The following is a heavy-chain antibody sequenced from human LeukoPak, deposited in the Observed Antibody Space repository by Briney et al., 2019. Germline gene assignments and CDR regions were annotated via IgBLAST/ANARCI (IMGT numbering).Heavy chain of an antibody. CDR2: ISAYNGNT. V-gene: IGHV1-18*01. J-gene: IGHJ6*03. CDR1: GGTFSSYA. CDR3: ARGPGGRSGYYPLEDYYYYYYMDV. D-gene: IGHD3-22*01. Sequence: ASVKVSCKASGGTFSSYAISWVRQAPGQGLEWMGWISAYNGNTYYAQKLQGRVTMTTDTSTSTAYMELRSLRSDGTAVYYCARGPGGRSGYYPLEDYYYYYYMDVWGKGTTVTVSS.